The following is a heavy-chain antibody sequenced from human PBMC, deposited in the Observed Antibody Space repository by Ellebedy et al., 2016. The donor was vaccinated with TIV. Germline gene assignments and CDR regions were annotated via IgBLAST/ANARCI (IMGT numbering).Heavy chain of an antibody. D-gene: IGHD3-22*01. CDR2: INHTSGNS. V-gene: IGHV1-46*01. CDR1: GYTFTSYF. J-gene: IGHJ4*02. CDR3: ARGDNYYYESSGYYYNY. Sequence: ASVKVSCKASGYTFTSYFLYWVRQAPGQGLEWMGIINHTSGNSNYAQKFQGRVTVTRDTSTSTVYMELSSLRSEDTAVYYCARGDNYYYESSGYYYNYWGQGTLVTVSS.